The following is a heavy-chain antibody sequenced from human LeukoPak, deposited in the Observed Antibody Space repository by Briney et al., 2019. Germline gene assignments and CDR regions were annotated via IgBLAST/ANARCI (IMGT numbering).Heavy chain of an antibody. V-gene: IGHV4-39*01. CDR3: ARHSSSWPDGAFDI. Sequence: SETLSLTCTVSGGSISSSSHYWGWIRQPPGKELEWIVSIYYSGSTYYNPSLVSRVTISVDTSKNQLFLKLSSVTAADTAVYYCARHSSSWPDGAFDIWGQGTMVTVSS. D-gene: IGHD6-13*01. CDR2: IYYSGST. J-gene: IGHJ3*02. CDR1: GGSISSSSHY.